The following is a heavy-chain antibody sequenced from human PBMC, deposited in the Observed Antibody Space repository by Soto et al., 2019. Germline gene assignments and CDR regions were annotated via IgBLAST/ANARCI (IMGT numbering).Heavy chain of an antibody. CDR1: GYSFTSYW. J-gene: IGHJ3*02. CDR2: IDPSDSYT. V-gene: IGHV5-10-1*01. D-gene: IGHD3-22*01. Sequence: GESLKISCKGSGYSFTSYWISWVRQMPGKGLEWMGRIDPSDSYTNYSPSFQGHVTISADKSISTAYLQWSSLKASDTAMYYCASQDYDSSTAAFDIWGQGTMVTVSS. CDR3: ASQDYDSSTAAFDI.